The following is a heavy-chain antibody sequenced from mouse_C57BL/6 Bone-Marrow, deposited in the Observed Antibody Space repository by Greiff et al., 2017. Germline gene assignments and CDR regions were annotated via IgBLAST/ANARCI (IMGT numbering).Heavy chain of an antibody. J-gene: IGHJ2*01. Sequence: EVKLVESGGGLVQPGGSLSLSCAASGFTFTDYYMSWVRQPPGKALEWLGFIRNKANGYTTEYSASVKGRFTISRDNSQSILYLQMNALRAEDSATYYCARYIGGTGIYYFDYWGQGTTLTVSS. CDR3: ARYIGGTGIYYFDY. V-gene: IGHV7-3*01. CDR1: GFTFTDYY. D-gene: IGHD4-1*01. CDR2: IRNKANGYTT.